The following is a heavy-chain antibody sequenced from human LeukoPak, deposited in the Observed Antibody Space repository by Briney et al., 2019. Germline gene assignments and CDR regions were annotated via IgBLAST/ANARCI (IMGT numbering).Heavy chain of an antibody. J-gene: IGHJ4*02. CDR3: ARGLFPFRRHPSEGDRQPRIDY. D-gene: IGHD2-21*02. Sequence: SQTLSLTCAISGDSVSSNSAAWNWIRQSPSRGLEWLGRTYYRSKWYNDYAVSVKSRITINPHTSKNQFSLQLNSVTPEDTAVYYCARGLFPFRRHPSEGDRQPRIDYWGQGTLVTVSS. CDR1: GDSVSSNSAA. V-gene: IGHV6-1*01. CDR2: TYYRSKWYN.